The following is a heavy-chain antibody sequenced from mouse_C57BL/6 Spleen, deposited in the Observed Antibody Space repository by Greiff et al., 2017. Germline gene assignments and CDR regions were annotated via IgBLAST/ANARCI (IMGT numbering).Heavy chain of an antibody. CDR3: ARGGKGGYYYAMDD. V-gene: IGHV1-53*01. Sequence: VQLQQPGTELVKPGASVKLSCKASGYTFTSYWMHWVKQRPGQGLEWIGNINPSNGGTNYNEKFKSKATLTVDKSSSTAYMQLSSLTSEDSAVYYGARGGKGGYYYAMDDWGQGTSVTVSS. D-gene: IGHD1-3*01. CDR2: INPSNGGT. CDR1: GYTFTSYW. J-gene: IGHJ4*01.